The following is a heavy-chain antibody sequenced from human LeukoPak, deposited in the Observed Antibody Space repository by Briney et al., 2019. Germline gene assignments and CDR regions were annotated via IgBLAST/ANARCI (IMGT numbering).Heavy chain of an antibody. CDR3: ARDPSGWYFDY. D-gene: IGHD6-19*01. CDR2: ISSSSSYI. Sequence: GGPLRLSCAASGFTFSSYSMNWVRQAPGKGLEWVSSISSSSSYIYYADSVKGRFTISRDNAKNSLYLQMNSLRAEDTAVYYCARDPSGWYFDYWGQGTLLTVSS. CDR1: GFTFSSYS. J-gene: IGHJ4*02. V-gene: IGHV3-21*04.